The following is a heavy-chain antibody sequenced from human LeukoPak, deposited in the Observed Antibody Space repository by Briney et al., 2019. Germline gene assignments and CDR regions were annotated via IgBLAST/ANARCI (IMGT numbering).Heavy chain of an antibody. D-gene: IGHD2-21*02. CDR3: ARTVGDYTPGGFDY. Sequence: MPGGSLRLSCTASGFTFSSYSMNWVRQAPGKGLEWVSSISSSSSYIYYADSVKGRFTISRDNAKNSLYLQMNSLRAEDTAVYYCARTVGDYTPGGFDYWGQGTLVTVSS. V-gene: IGHV3-21*01. CDR1: GFTFSSYS. CDR2: ISSSSSYI. J-gene: IGHJ4*02.